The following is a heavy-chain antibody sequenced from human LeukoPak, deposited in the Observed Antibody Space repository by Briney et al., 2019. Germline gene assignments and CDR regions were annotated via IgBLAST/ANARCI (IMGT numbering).Heavy chain of an antibody. CDR1: GFTFSSYA. CDR3: ARVHDRLAFDY. CDR2: ISGSGDTT. D-gene: IGHD2-15*01. V-gene: IGHV3-23*01. Sequence: GGSLRLSCATSGFTFSSYAMTWVRQAPGKGLEWVSGISGSGDTTYYADSVKGRFTISRDNAKNSLYLQMNSLRAEDTAVYYCARVHDRLAFDYWGQGTLVTVSS. J-gene: IGHJ4*02.